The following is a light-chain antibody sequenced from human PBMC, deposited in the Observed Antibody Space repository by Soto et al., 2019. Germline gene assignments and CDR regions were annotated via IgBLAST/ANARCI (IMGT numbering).Light chain of an antibody. Sequence: QSALTQPASVSGSPGQSITISCTGTSSDVGAYTSVSWYKQHPGKAPKLMIYEVSNRPSGVSNRFSGSKSANTASLTISGLQADDEAHYYCTSYTSDNRNYVFGTGTKVTVL. CDR2: EVS. V-gene: IGLV2-14*01. J-gene: IGLJ1*01. CDR3: TSYTSDNRNYV. CDR1: SSDVGAYTS.